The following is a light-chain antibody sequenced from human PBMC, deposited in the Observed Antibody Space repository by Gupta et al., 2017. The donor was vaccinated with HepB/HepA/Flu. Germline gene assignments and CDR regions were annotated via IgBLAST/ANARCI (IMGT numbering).Light chain of an antibody. CDR2: DAS. J-gene: IGKJ1*01. CDR3: QKYDSAPWT. CDR1: QDIQNH. V-gene: IGKV1-27*01. Sequence: DIQMTQSPSSRSPSIGDRVTISCRASQDIQNHLAWYRQKPGKAPQLLIYDASSSESGVPSRFSGSGYGTDFTLTISSLQPEDVATYYCQKYDSAPWTFGQGTKVEI.